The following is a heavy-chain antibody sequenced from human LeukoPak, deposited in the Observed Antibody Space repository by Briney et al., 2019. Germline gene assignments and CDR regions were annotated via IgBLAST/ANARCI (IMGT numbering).Heavy chain of an antibody. V-gene: IGHV3-7*04. CDR3: ARVVTWFDP. CDR2: IKQDGSEK. Sequence: GGSLRLSCAASGFPFSTYWMSWVRQAPGKGLEWVANIKQDGSEKKYVDSVKGRFTISRDNARNSLFLQMNRLRVEDTAVYYCARVVTWFDPWGQGSLVTVSS. J-gene: IGHJ5*02. CDR1: GFPFSTYW.